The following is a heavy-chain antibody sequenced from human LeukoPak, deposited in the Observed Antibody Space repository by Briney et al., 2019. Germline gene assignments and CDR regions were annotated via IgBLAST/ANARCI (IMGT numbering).Heavy chain of an antibody. D-gene: IGHD2-2*01. Sequence: ASAKVSCKASGYTFTSYGISWVRQAPGQGLEWMGWISAYNGNTNYAQKLQGRVTMTTDTSTSTAYMELRSLRSDDTAVYYCAREAAAMYQLCRSPTDYWGQGTLVTVSS. V-gene: IGHV1-18*01. CDR2: ISAYNGNT. CDR3: AREAAAMYQLCRSPTDY. J-gene: IGHJ4*02. CDR1: GYTFTSYG.